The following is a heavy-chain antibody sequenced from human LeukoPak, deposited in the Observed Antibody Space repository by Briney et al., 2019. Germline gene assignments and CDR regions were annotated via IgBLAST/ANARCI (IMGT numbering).Heavy chain of an antibody. J-gene: IGHJ3*02. CDR2: MNPNSGNT. D-gene: IGHD2-2*01. CDR1: GYTFTSYD. CDR3: ARGWNIVVVPAATRAFDI. V-gene: IGHV1-8*01. Sequence: ASVKVSCKASGYTFTSYDINWVRQATGQGLEWMGWMNPNSGNTGYAQKFQGRVTITRNTSISTAYMGLSSLRSEDTAVYYCARGWNIVVVPAATRAFDIWGQGTMVTVPS.